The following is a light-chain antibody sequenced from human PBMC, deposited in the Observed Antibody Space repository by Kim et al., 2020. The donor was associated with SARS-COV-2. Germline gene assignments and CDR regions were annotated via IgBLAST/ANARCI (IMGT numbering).Light chain of an antibody. Sequence: DIVMTQSPDSLAVSLGERDTINCKSSQSVLYSSNNKNYLAWYQQKPGQPPKLLIYWASTRESGVPDRFSGSGSGTDFTLTISSLQAEDVAVYYCQQYYSTPAFGQGTKLEI. V-gene: IGKV4-1*01. CDR2: WAS. J-gene: IGKJ2*01. CDR3: QQYYSTPA. CDR1: QSVLYSSNNKNY.